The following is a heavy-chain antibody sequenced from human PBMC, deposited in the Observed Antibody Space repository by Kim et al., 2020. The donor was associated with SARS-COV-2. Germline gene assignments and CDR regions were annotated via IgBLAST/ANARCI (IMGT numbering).Heavy chain of an antibody. D-gene: IGHD6-19*01. Sequence: SETLSLTCAVYGGSFSGYYWSWIRQPPGKGLEWIGEINHSGSTNYNPSLKSRVTISVDTSKNQFSLKLSSVTAADTAVYYCARGTVAGTFVGYYYYGMDVWGQGTTVTVSS. J-gene: IGHJ6*02. CDR1: GGSFSGYY. CDR2: INHSGST. V-gene: IGHV4-34*01. CDR3: ARGTVAGTFVGYYYYGMDV.